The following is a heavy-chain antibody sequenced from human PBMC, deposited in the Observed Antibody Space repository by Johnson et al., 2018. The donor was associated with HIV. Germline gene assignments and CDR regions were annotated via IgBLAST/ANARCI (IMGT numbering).Heavy chain of an antibody. CDR3: AKDMRQWELLDAFDI. V-gene: IGHV3-23*04. CDR2: ISGSGGST. CDR1: GFTVSSNY. D-gene: IGHD1-26*01. J-gene: IGHJ3*02. Sequence: VQLVESGGGLIQPGGSLRLSCAASGFTVSSNYMSWVRQAPGKGLEWVSAISGSGGSTYYADSVKGRFTISRDNSKNTLYLQMNSLRAEDTAVYYCAKDMRQWELLDAFDIWGQGTMVTVSS.